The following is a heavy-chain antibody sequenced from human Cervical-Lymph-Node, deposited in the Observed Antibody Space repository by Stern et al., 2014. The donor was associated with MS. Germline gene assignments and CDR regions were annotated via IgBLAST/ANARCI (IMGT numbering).Heavy chain of an antibody. D-gene: IGHD6-13*01. CDR2: IMYDGSNP. Sequence: VQLVESGGGVVQPGRSLRLSCAASGFSFSRYAMHWVRQAPGKGLEWVALIMYDGSNPYYAESFTGRFTISRDNFKNTLYLQMNSLRAEDTAVYYCASAYSSSHYYFDYWGQGTLVTVSS. CDR1: GFSFSRYA. J-gene: IGHJ4*02. V-gene: IGHV3-33*01. CDR3: ASAYSSSHYYFDY.